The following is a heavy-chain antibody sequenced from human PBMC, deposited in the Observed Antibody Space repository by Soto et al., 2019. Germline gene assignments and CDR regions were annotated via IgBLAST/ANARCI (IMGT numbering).Heavy chain of an antibody. Sequence: QVQLLQSGAEVKKPGSSVKVSCKVSGGAFTNYSLNWVRHAPGQGLDWLGGIIPLHNTSNYSLKLLGRGSVTADISSNKVYMHLGGLTSDDTDTYYCAIWSNWNPLYYRGMDVWGQGTTVTVSS. CDR3: AIWSNWNPLYYRGMDV. CDR2: IIPLHNTS. D-gene: IGHD1-20*01. J-gene: IGHJ6*02. V-gene: IGHV1-69*06. CDR1: GGAFTNYS.